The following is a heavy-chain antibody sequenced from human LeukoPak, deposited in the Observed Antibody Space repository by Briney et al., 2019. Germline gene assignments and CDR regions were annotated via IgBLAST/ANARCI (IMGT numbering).Heavy chain of an antibody. CDR2: ISGSNSYI. V-gene: IGHV3-21*01. J-gene: IGHJ4*02. CDR3: ARALTTLTYEGY. D-gene: IGHD1-1*01. Sequence: GGSLRLSCAASGFTFSSYTMHWVRQAPGKGLEWVSSISGSNSYIFYADSVKGRFTVSRDNAKDSLYLQMNSLRAEDTAVYYCARALTTLTYEGYWGQGTLVTVSS. CDR1: GFTFSSYT.